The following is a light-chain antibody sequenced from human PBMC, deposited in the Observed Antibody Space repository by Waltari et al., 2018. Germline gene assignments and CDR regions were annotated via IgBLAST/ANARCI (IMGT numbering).Light chain of an antibody. Sequence: QSALTQPASVSASPGQSITIPCSGTASDVGGRSSVSWYQQYPDKAPRLIIFDVSNRPSGVSDRFSGSKSGNAASLTISGLQTEDEADYYCVSYTTTYSWVFGGGTKLTVL. CDR3: VSYTTTYSWV. CDR2: DVS. J-gene: IGLJ3*02. CDR1: ASDVGGRSS. V-gene: IGLV2-14*03.